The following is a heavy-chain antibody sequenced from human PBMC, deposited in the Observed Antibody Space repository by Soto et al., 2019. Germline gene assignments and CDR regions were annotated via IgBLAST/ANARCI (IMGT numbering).Heavy chain of an antibody. CDR1: GYTLTELS. Sequence: GESLKISCKVSGYTLTELSMHWVRQAPGKGLEWMGGFDPEDGETIYAQKFQGRVTMTEDTSTDTAYMELSSLRSEDTAVYYCATSLRLNYFDYWGQGTLVTVSS. V-gene: IGHV1-24*01. CDR3: ATSLRLNYFDY. CDR2: FDPEDGET. D-gene: IGHD2-21*02. J-gene: IGHJ4*02.